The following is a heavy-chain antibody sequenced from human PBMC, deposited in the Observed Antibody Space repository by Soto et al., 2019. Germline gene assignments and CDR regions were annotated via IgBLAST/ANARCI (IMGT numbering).Heavy chain of an antibody. D-gene: IGHD6-13*01. J-gene: IGHJ5*02. Sequence: SVKVSCKASGGTFSSYAISWVRQAPGQGLEWMGGIIPIFGTANYAQKFQGRVTITADESTSTAYMELSSLRSEDTAVYYCASGFYSSSWFYNWLDPWGEGALVTVFS. CDR1: GGTFSSYA. CDR2: IIPIFGTA. CDR3: ASGFYSSSWFYNWLDP. V-gene: IGHV1-69*13.